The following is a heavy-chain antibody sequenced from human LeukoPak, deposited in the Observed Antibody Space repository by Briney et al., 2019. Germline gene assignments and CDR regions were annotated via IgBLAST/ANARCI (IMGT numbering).Heavy chain of an antibody. CDR2: ISYDGSNK. CDR3: ASGGSFYGMAV. V-gene: IGHV3-30*04. J-gene: IGHJ6*02. D-gene: IGHD2-15*01. CDR1: GFTFSSYA. Sequence: PGGSLRLSCAASGFTFSSYAMHWVRQAPGKGLEWVAVISYDGSNKYYADSVKGRFTISRDNSKNTLYLQMNSLRAEDTAVYYCASGGSFYGMAVWGQGPTVTVSS.